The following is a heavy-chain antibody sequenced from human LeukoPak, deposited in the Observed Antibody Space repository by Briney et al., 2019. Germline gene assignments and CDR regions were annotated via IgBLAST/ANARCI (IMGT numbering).Heavy chain of an antibody. J-gene: IGHJ4*02. Sequence: SETLSLTCTVSGGSISSSSYYWGWIRQPPGKGLEWIGSIYYSGSTYYNPSLKSRVTISVDTSKNQFSLKLSSVTAADTAVYYCARYCSSTSCYIAYYFDYWGQGTLVTVSS. CDR3: ARYCSSTSCYIAYYFDY. CDR1: GGSISSSSYY. CDR2: IYYSGST. V-gene: IGHV4-39*01. D-gene: IGHD2-2*02.